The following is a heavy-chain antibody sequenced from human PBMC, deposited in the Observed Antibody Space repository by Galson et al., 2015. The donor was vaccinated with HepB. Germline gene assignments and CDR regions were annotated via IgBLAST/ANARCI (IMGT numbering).Heavy chain of an antibody. Sequence: SLRLSCAASGFTFSSYGMHWVRQAPGKGLEWVAVISYDGSNKYYADSVKGRFTISRDNSKNTLYLQMNSLRAEDTAVYYCARGTYYYDSSGYYADYWGQGTLVTVSS. CDR1: GFTFSSYG. CDR3: ARGTYYYDSSGYYADY. J-gene: IGHJ4*02. CDR2: ISYDGSNK. V-gene: IGHV3-30*03. D-gene: IGHD3-22*01.